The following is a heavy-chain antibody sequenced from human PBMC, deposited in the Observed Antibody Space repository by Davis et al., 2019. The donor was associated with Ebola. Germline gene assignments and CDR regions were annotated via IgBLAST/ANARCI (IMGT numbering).Heavy chain of an antibody. V-gene: IGHV3-48*03. Sequence: GGSLRLSCAASGFTFSSYEMNWVRQAPGKGLEWVSYISSSGSTIYYADSVKGRFTISRDNAKNTLYLQMNSLRAEDTAVYYCAREVSYCSSTSCGDYYYYGMDVWGQGTTVTVSS. CDR2: ISSSGSTI. D-gene: IGHD2-2*01. J-gene: IGHJ6*02. CDR3: AREVSYCSSTSCGDYYYYGMDV. CDR1: GFTFSSYE.